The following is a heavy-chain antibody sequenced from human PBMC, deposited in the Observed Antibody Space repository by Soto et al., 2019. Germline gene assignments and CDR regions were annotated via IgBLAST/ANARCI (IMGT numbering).Heavy chain of an antibody. CDR3: AAGTKVVTPNS. V-gene: IGHV1-58*01. D-gene: IGHD4-17*01. CDR2: TIVGSSNT. CDR1: GFTFTSSA. J-gene: IGHJ4*02. Sequence: QMQLVQSGPEVKKPGTSVKVSCKASGFTFTSSAVQWVRQARGKRHEWIGWTIVGSSNTNYAQKFQERDTITSDMSTSTGQKELNSLSSEDTAVYYCAAGTKVVTPNSRGQGTLVTVSA.